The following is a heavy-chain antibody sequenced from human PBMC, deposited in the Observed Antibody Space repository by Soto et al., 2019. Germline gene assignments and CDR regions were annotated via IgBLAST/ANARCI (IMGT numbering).Heavy chain of an antibody. D-gene: IGHD2-8*01. CDR3: AKDDCTNGVCYWI. V-gene: IGHV3-30*18. Sequence: QVQLVESGGGVVQPGRSLRLSCAASGFTFSSYGMHWVRQAPGKGLEWVAVISYDGSNKYYADSVKGRFTISRDNSKNTLYLQMNSLRAEDTAVYYCAKDDCTNGVCYWIWGQGTLVTVSS. CDR1: GFTFSSYG. J-gene: IGHJ4*02. CDR2: ISYDGSNK.